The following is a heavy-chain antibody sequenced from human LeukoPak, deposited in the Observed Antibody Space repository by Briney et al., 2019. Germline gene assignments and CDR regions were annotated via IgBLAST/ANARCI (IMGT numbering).Heavy chain of an antibody. D-gene: IGHD2-21*02. J-gene: IGHJ4*02. CDR1: GFTFSDYY. Sequence: GGSLRLSCAASGFTFSDYYMSWIRQAPGKGLEWVSYISSSSSYTNYADSVKGRFTISRDNAKNSLYLQMNSLRAEDTAVYYCATVVVTASYYFGYWGQGTLVTVSS. CDR3: ATVVVTASYYFGY. CDR2: ISSSSSYT. V-gene: IGHV3-11*06.